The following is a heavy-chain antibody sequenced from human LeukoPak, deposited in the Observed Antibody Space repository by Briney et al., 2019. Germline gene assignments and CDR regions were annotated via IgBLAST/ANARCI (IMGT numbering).Heavy chain of an antibody. CDR2: INPNSGAT. J-gene: IGHJ4*02. Sequence: ASVKVSCKASGYTLTDYFMHWVRQARGQGLEWMGWINPNSGATSYAQKFQGRVTMTRDTSISTAYMELSRLRSDDTAVYYCARDNSLMVYDYWGQRSLVTVSS. CDR3: ARDNSLMVYDY. CDR1: GYTLTDYF. D-gene: IGHD2-8*01. V-gene: IGHV1-2*02.